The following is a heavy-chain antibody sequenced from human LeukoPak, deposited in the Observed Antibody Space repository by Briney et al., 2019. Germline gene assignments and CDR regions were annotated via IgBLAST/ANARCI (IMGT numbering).Heavy chain of an antibody. CDR2: INPYNGNT. CDR1: GYAFTTYG. J-gene: IGHJ4*02. D-gene: IGHD2/OR15-2a*01. CDR3: VREVYGSFDY. Sequence: ASVKVSCKASGYAFTTYGISWVRQAGGQGLEWMGWINPYNGNTNYAQKVQGRIAMTTDTSTNTAYMELRSLRSDDTAVYYCVREVYGSFDYWSQGTLVTVSS. V-gene: IGHV1-18*01.